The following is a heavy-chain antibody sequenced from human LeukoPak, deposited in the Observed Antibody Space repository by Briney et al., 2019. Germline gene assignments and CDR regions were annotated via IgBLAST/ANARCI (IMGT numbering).Heavy chain of an antibody. Sequence: GGSLRLSCAASGFTFSNYGMNWVRQAPGKGLEWVSSISSSSTYIYYADSVKGRFTISRDNAKNSVHLQMSSLRGEDTAVYWCRRGHWDDHAWGQGTLVTVSS. J-gene: IGHJ5*02. D-gene: IGHD7-27*01. V-gene: IGHV3-21*01. CDR3: RRGHWDDHA. CDR1: GFTFSNYG. CDR2: ISSSSTYI.